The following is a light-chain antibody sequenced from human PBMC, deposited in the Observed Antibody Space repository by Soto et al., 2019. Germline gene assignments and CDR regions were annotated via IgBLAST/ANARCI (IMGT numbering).Light chain of an antibody. CDR2: DVS. J-gene: IGLJ1*01. CDR3: CSYAGSYTYV. V-gene: IGLV2-11*01. CDR1: SSDVGGYNY. Sequence: QSALTQPRSVSGSPGQSVTISCTGTSSDVGGYNYVSWYQQHPGKAPKLMIYDVSKRTSGVPDRFYGSKSGNTASLTISGLQAEDEADYYCCSYAGSYTYVFGTGTKLTVL.